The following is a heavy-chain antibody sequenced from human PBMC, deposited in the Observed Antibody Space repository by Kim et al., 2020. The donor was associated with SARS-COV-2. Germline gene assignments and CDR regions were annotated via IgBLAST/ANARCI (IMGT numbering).Heavy chain of an antibody. Sequence: GGSLRLSCAASGFTFSSYGMHWVRQAPGKGLEWVAVISYDGSNKYYADSVKGRFTISRDNSKNTLYLQMNSLRAEDTAVYYCARGLGYCSSTSCLALDYWGQGTLVTVSS. D-gene: IGHD2-2*01. J-gene: IGHJ4*02. CDR3: ARGLGYCSSTSCLALDY. CDR2: ISYDGSNK. CDR1: GFTFSSYG. V-gene: IGHV3-33*05.